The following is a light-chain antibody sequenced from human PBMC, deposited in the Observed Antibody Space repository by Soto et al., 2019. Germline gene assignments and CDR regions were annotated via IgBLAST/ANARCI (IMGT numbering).Light chain of an antibody. Sequence: DSQMTQSPSSLSASVGDRVTITCQASQDISNYLNWYQQKPGKAPKLLIYDASNLETGVPSRFSGSGSGRDVTFTISRKQPAKIATYYCQQYDNLPITFGHGTRLEI. CDR1: QDISNY. V-gene: IGKV1-33*01. J-gene: IGKJ5*01. CDR3: QQYDNLPIT. CDR2: DAS.